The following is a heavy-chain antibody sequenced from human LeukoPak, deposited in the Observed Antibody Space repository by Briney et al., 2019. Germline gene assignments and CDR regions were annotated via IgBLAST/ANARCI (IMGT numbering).Heavy chain of an antibody. V-gene: IGHV4-34*01. CDR1: GGSFSGYY. CDR3: TSNYYGSGLI. CDR2: INHSGST. J-gene: IGHJ3*02. D-gene: IGHD3-10*01. Sequence: TSETLSLTCAVYGGSFSGYYWSWIRQPPGKGLEWIGEINHSGSTNYNPSLKSRVTISVDTSKNQFSLKLSSVTAADTAVYYCTSNYYGSGLIWGQGTMVTVSS.